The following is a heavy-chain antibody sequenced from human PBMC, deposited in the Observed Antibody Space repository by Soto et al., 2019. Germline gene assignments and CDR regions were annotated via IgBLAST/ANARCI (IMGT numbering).Heavy chain of an antibody. CDR2: IYYSGST. Sequence: QVQLQESGPGLVKPSETLSLTCTVSGGSISTYKWSWIRQPPGKGLEWIGYIYYSGSTNYKTSLKSPLTISVDTSKNQFSLKLSSVTAADTAVYYCARQGAGRDDAFDIWGQRTMVTVSS. CDR3: ARQGAGRDDAFDI. CDR1: GGSISTYK. D-gene: IGHD2-15*01. J-gene: IGHJ3*02. V-gene: IGHV4-59*08.